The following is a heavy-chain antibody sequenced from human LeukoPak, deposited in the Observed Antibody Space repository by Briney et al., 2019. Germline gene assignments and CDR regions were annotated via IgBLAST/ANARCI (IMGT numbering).Heavy chain of an antibody. Sequence: SETLSLTCAVSGGSISSSNWWSWVRRPPGKGLEWIGEIYHSGSTNYNPSLKSRVTISVDKSKNQFSLKLSSVTAADTAVYYCAKATTYPRTIVGAVPMLCDIWGQGTMVTVSS. CDR3: AKATTYPRTIVGAVPMLCDI. V-gene: IGHV4-4*02. J-gene: IGHJ3*02. CDR1: GGSISSSNW. D-gene: IGHD1-26*01. CDR2: IYHSGST.